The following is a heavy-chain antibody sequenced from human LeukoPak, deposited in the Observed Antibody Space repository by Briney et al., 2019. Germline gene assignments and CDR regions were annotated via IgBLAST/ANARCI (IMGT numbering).Heavy chain of an antibody. V-gene: IGHV4-39*07. Sequence: SETLSLTCTVSGGSISSSSYYWGWIRQPPGKGLEWIGSIYYSGSTYYNPSLKSRVTISVDTSKNQFSLKLSSVTAADTAVYYCASLGYYYDSSGTYRGHWGQGTLVTVSS. J-gene: IGHJ4*02. CDR2: IYYSGST. D-gene: IGHD3-22*01. CDR3: ASLGYYYDSSGTYRGH. CDR1: GGSISSSSYY.